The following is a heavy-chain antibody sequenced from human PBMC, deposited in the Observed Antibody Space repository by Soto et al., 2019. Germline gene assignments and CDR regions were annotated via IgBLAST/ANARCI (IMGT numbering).Heavy chain of an antibody. J-gene: IGHJ5*02. V-gene: IGHV4-34*05. CDR3: AXRTAGGSETHYNSWFDP. CDR2: IKHSGTT. Sequence: SVSRSLTWFLDPSFLSGCSPGWVRQFLGRGMEWIGEIKHSGTTNNNPSLKSRVTISVDTSKNQFSLKVSSVTAADTAVYYCAXRTAGGSETHYNSWFDPWGQGTQVTVSS. CDR1: PSFLSGCS. D-gene: IGHD3-10*01.